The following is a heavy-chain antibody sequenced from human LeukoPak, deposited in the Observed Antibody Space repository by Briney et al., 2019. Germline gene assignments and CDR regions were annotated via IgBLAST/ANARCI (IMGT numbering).Heavy chain of an antibody. CDR3: ARDGGTDWYDP. Sequence: GGSLTLSCAVSGFTISGYWMSWVRQAPGKGLEWVANIKQDGSEKTYVDSVKGRFTIARDNAKNSIYLQMNSLRVEDTAMYYCARDGGTDWYDPWGQGTLVTVSS. D-gene: IGHD3-16*01. CDR2: IKQDGSEK. V-gene: IGHV3-7*01. CDR1: GFTISGYW. J-gene: IGHJ5*02.